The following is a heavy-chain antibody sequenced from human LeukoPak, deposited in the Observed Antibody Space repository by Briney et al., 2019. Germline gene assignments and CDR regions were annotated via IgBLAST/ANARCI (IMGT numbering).Heavy chain of an antibody. CDR3: ARAGSYYDSSGYYGHY. D-gene: IGHD3-22*01. J-gene: IGHJ4*02. CDR2: ISAYNGNT. CDR1: GYTFTSYG. Sequence: ASVKVSCKASGYTFTSYGISWVRQAPGQGLEWMGWISAYNGNTNYAQKLQGRVTMTTDTSTSTAYMELRSLRSDDTAVYYCARAGSYYDSSGYYGHYWGQGTLVTVSS. V-gene: IGHV1-18*01.